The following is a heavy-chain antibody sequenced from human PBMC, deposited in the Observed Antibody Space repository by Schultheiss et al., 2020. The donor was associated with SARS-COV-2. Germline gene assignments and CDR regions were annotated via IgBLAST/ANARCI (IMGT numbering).Heavy chain of an antibody. Sequence: GGSLRLSCVTSGFSFSGSGIYWVRQASGKGLEWVGRIRSKARNYATTYAASVKGMFIISRDESRNTSYLQMNSLKIEDTAVYYCTRNSTSSGWFDPWGQGTLVTVSS. D-gene: IGHD5-18*01. V-gene: IGHV3-73*01. CDR1: GFSFSGSG. J-gene: IGHJ5*02. CDR3: TRNSTSSGWFDP. CDR2: IRSKARNYAT.